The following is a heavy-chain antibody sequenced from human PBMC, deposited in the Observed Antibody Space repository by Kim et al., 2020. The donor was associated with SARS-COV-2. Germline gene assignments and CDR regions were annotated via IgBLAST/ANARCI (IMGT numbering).Heavy chain of an antibody. D-gene: IGHD3-9*01. J-gene: IGHJ6*02. CDR1: GFTFSSYS. CDR2: ISSSSSYI. Sequence: GGSLRLSCAASGFTFSSYSMNWVRQAPGKGLEWVSSISSSSSYIYYADSVKGRFTISRDNAKNSLYLQMNSLRAEDTAVYYCARDPHYDILTGRYYGLRNYYGIDVWGQGTTVTVSS. CDR3: ARDPHYDILTGRYYGLRNYYGIDV. V-gene: IGHV3-21*01.